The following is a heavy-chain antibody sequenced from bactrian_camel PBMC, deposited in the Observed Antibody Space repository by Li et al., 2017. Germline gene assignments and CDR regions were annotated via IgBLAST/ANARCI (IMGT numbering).Heavy chain of an antibody. D-gene: IGHD3*01. J-gene: IGHJ4*01. V-gene: IGHV3S1*01. CDR1: GVNFRAYC. Sequence: HVQLVESGGGSVQAGGSLKLSCAASGVNFRAYCMGWFRQAPGKERERVATLKPDGSSTYYLDSVKGRFAISRDIASNSLSLQMNSLQPEDSAKYYCAANAGVCRPGSLLLTGARGPRSPSP. CDR3: AANAGVCRPGSLLLT. CDR2: LKPDGSST.